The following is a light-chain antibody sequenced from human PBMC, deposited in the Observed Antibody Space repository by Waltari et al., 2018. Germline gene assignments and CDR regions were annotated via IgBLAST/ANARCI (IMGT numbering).Light chain of an antibody. V-gene: IGKV1-5*03. CDR2: KAS. Sequence: DIQMPQSPPTLSASVGNRVTISCRASQSLSNWLAWYQQKPGKAPKVLIYKASTLESGVPSRFSGSGSGTEFTLTISSLQPDDFATYYCQQYRNLWTFGQGTKVEIK. CDR1: QSLSNW. J-gene: IGKJ1*01. CDR3: QQYRNLWT.